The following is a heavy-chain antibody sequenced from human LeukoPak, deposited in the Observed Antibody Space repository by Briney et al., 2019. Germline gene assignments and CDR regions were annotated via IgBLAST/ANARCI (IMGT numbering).Heavy chain of an antibody. D-gene: IGHD1-26*01. CDR2: IKADGSEK. J-gene: IGHJ4*02. CDR1: GFSFSGHW. Sequence: GGSLRLSCAASGFSFSGHWMNWVRQPPGKGLEWVANIKADGSEKYYVDSVKGRFTISRDDAKRTVDLQMDDLRAEDTAIYYCAYRNNFEYWGQGALVTVSS. CDR3: AYRNNFEY. V-gene: IGHV3-7*05.